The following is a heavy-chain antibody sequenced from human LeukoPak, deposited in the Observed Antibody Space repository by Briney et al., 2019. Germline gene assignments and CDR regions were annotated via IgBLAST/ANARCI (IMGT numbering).Heavy chain of an antibody. CDR3: VREDIVVVTTLDH. CDR1: GFSFSRFW. CDR2: ITSDGRNI. V-gene: IGHV3-74*01. Sequence: GGSLRLYCAASGFSFSRFWMHWVRQVPGKGLVWISRITSDGRNIDYADSVKGRFTISRDDAKNTLYLQMNSLRPDDTAVYFCVREDIVVVTTLDHWGQGSLVIVSS. D-gene: IGHD2-21*02. J-gene: IGHJ4*02.